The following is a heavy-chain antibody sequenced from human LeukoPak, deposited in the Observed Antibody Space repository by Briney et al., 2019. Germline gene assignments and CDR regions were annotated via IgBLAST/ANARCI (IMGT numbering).Heavy chain of an antibody. CDR3: ANGYSYYNY. V-gene: IGHV3-23*01. D-gene: IGHD4-11*01. J-gene: IGHJ4*02. Sequence: GGSLRLSCAASGFTFNNYAMSWVRQAPGKGLEWFSAVSVSGDNTYYADSVKGRFTISRDNSKNTLYLQMNSLRAEDTAVYYCANGYSYYNYWGQGTLVTVSS. CDR1: GFTFNNYA. CDR2: VSVSGDNT.